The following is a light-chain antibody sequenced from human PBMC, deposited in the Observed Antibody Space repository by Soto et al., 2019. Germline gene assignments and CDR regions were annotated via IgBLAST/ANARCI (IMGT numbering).Light chain of an antibody. CDR2: DVS. V-gene: IGLV2-14*01. CDR3: SSYTSSSTPFV. Sequence: QPASVSGSPGQSITISCTGTSSDVGGYNYVSWYQQHPGKAPKLMIYDVSDRPSGVSNRFSGSKSGNTASLTISGLQAEDEADYYCSSYTSSSTPFVFGTGTKLTVL. CDR1: SSDVGGYNY. J-gene: IGLJ1*01.